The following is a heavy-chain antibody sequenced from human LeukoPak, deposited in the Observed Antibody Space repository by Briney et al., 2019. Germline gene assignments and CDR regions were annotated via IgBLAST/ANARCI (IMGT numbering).Heavy chain of an antibody. CDR1: GFTFSSYS. V-gene: IGHV3-48*02. D-gene: IGHD5-12*01. Sequence: HPGGSLRLSCAASGFTFSSYSMNWVRQAPGKGLEWVSYISRSSSPIYYADSVKGRFIISRDNAENSLYLQMNGLRDEDTAVYYCARDWGNSGYITDYWGQGTLVTVSS. CDR3: ARDWGNSGYITDY. CDR2: ISRSSSPI. J-gene: IGHJ4*02.